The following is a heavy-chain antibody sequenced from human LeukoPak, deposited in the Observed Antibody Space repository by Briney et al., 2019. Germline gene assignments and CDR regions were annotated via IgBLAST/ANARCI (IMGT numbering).Heavy chain of an antibody. CDR3: ASGTLTTDDAFDI. CDR1: GFTFSDYY. J-gene: IGHJ3*02. Sequence: PGGSLRLSCAASGFTFSDYYMSWIRQAPGKGLEWVSYISSSGSTIYYADSVKGRFTISRDNAKNSLYLQMNSLRAEATAVYYCASGTLTTDDAFDIWGQGTMVTVSS. CDR2: ISSSGSTI. V-gene: IGHV3-11*01. D-gene: IGHD4-11*01.